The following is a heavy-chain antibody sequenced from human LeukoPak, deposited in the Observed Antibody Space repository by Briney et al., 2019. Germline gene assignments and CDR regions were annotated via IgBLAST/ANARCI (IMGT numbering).Heavy chain of an antibody. V-gene: IGHV1-18*01. J-gene: IGHJ4*02. CDR1: GYAFPSFG. CDR2: ISAYNGNT. Sequence: ASVKVSCEASGYAFPSFGISWVRQAPGQGLEWMGWISAYNGNTNYAQKLQGRVAMTTDTSTSTAYMELRGLRSDDTAVYYCARNAGCSGGSCFFDYWGQGTLVTVSS. CDR3: ARNAGCSGGSCFFDY. D-gene: IGHD2-15*01.